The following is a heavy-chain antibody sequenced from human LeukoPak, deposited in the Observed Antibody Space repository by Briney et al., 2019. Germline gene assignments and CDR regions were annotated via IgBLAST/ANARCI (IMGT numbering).Heavy chain of an antibody. CDR3: ARDPLRSPGGADYYFDY. CDR1: GGSISSSSYY. CDR2: IYYSGST. Sequence: PSETLSLTCTVSGGSISSSSYYWGWIRQPPGKGLEWIGSIYYSGSTYYNPSLKSRVTISVDTSKNQFSLKLSSVTAADTAVYYCARDPLRSPGGADYYFDYWGQGTLVTVSS. V-gene: IGHV4-39*07. J-gene: IGHJ4*02. D-gene: IGHD3-16*01.